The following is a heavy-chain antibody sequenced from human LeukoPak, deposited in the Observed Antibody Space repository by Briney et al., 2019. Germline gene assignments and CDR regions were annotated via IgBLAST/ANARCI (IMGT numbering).Heavy chain of an antibody. CDR2: IYDSGTT. J-gene: IGHJ4*02. D-gene: IGHD1-14*01. Sequence: SQTLSLTYTVSGDSISNGGFYWSWIRQHPGKGLEWIAYIYDSGTTYYSPALQSRVTISVDTSDNKFSLKLTSLTSADTAVYYCARGGDRRGFDYWGQGTLVTVSS. V-gene: IGHV4-31*03. CDR1: GDSISNGGFY. CDR3: ARGGDRRGFDY.